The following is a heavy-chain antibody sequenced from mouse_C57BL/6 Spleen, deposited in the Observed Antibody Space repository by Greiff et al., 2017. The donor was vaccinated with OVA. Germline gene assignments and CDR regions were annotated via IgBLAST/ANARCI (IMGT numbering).Heavy chain of an antibody. CDR2: ISYDGSN. V-gene: IGHV3-6*01. CDR1: GYSITSGYY. J-gene: IGHJ4*01. CDR3: ARDRHYAIDY. Sequence: EVKLQESGPGLVKPSQSLSLTCSVTGYSITSGYYWNWIRQSPGNKLEWLGYISYDGSNNYNPSLKNRITITRDTSKNQFFLKLNSVTTEDTATYYCARDRHYAIDYWGQGTSVTVSS.